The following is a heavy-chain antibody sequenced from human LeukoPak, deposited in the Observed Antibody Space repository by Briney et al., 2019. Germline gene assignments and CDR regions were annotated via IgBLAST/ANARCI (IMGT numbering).Heavy chain of an antibody. Sequence: GGSLRLSCAASGFTFSSYGMHWVRQAPGKGLEWVAVISYDGNNKHYADSVKGRFTISRDNSKNTLYLQMDNLRAEDTAVYYCAKYQRQWLPKGGFDYWGQGTLVTVSS. CDR3: AKYQRQWLPKGGFDY. V-gene: IGHV3-30*18. CDR2: ISYDGNNK. J-gene: IGHJ4*02. D-gene: IGHD6-19*01. CDR1: GFTFSSYG.